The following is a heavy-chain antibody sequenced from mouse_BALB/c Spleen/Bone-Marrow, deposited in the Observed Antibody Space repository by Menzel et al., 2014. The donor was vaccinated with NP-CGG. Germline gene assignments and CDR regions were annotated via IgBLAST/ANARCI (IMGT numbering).Heavy chain of an antibody. CDR2: IWSDGNT. J-gene: IGHJ4*01. CDR3: ARNPYGNYAMDY. CDR1: GFSLSSYG. Sequence: VQLQQSGPGLVSPSQSLSITCTVSGFSLSSYGLHWVRQPPGKGLEWLVVIWSDGNTTYNSALKSRLSISKDNSKSQVFLKMNSLQTDDTAMYYCARNPYGNYAMDYWGQGTSVTVSS. D-gene: IGHD2-10*02. V-gene: IGHV2-6*02.